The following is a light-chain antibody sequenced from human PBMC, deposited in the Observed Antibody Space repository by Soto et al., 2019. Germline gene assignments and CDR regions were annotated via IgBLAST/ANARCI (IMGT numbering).Light chain of an antibody. CDR3: QQYNNWPS. Sequence: EVVMTQSPATLSVSPGERATIPCRASQTVSRNLAWSKQRPGQAPRRLMYDISNRAAGVPARFSGSGSETEFTLTIRSLQSEEFAVYVCQQYNNWPSFGQGTRLEIK. J-gene: IGKJ5*01. CDR2: DIS. CDR1: QTVSRN. V-gene: IGKV3-15*01.